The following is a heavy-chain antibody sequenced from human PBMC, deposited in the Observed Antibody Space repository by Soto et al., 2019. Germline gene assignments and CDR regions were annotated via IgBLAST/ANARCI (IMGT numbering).Heavy chain of an antibody. CDR1: GYIFINYN. D-gene: IGHD1-26*01. CDR2: IRLQNGKT. Sequence: ASVKVSCKTSGYIFINYNIAWVRQAPGQGPEWMGWIRLQNGKTNYAQKFQVRDTLTTDSSTTTAYMELRSLRSDDTAVYYCVRDEVGSSGGFFRHWG. CDR3: VRDEVGSSGGFFRH. J-gene: IGHJ1*01. V-gene: IGHV1-18*01.